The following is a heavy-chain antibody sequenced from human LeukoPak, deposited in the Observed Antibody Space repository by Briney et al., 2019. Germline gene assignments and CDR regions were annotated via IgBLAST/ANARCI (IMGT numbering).Heavy chain of an antibody. CDR2: LKEDGVAK. V-gene: IGHV3-7*01. J-gene: IGHJ4*02. Sequence: PGGGLRLACVAAGSTVSGNWRAWVGRAPGKGWEGLGNLKEDGVAKYYGDPIKARFAISRDNDKNSLYLHMTSLRAEHTAVYYCARDTNPMRYYYDSSVDYWGQGTLVTVPS. CDR3: ARDTNPMRYYYDSSVDY. D-gene: IGHD3-22*01. CDR1: GSTVSGNW.